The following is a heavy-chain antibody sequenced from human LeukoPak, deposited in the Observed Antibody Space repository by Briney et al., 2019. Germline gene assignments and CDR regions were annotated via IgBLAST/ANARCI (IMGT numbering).Heavy chain of an antibody. D-gene: IGHD2-15*01. CDR2: IGTAGDT. J-gene: IGHJ6*03. V-gene: IGHV3-13*01. CDR3: ARAGRKSRGVDIVRKKETVYYYYLDV. Sequence: QPGGSLRLSCAASGFTFSTYDMHWVRQPTGKGLEWVSAIGTAGDTYYPGSVRGRFTISRDNAKNSLYLQMNSLRVEDTAVYYCARAGRKSRGVDIVRKKETVYYYYLDVWGKGTTVTVSS. CDR1: GFTFSTYD.